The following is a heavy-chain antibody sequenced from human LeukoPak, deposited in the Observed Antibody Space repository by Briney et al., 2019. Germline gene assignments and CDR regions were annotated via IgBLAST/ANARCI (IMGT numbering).Heavy chain of an antibody. D-gene: IGHD5-18*01. J-gene: IGHJ3*02. CDR2: IYYSGST. CDR1: GGSISSYY. Sequence: SETLSLTCTVSGGSISSYYWSWIRQPPGKGLEWIGYIYYSGSTNYNPSLRSRVTISVHTSKNQFSLKLSSVTAADTAVYYCARDSPHSYGGEDAFDIWGQGTMVTVSS. V-gene: IGHV4-59*01. CDR3: ARDSPHSYGGEDAFDI.